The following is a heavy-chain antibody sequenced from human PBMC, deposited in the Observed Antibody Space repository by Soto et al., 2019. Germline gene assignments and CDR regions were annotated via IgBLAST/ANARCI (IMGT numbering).Heavy chain of an antibody. CDR3: ARDRGYDAHDYYYNAMDV. Sequence: GSLRLSCVASGFTFRTYTMNWVRQAPGKGLEWVSGIRGFSPYTFYAESVKGRFTISRDNAKNSLYLQMNSLGVEDTAVYYCARDRGYDAHDYYYNAMDVRGQVTTVTVSS. V-gene: IGHV3-21*01. D-gene: IGHD2-15*01. CDR1: GFTFRTYT. J-gene: IGHJ6*02. CDR2: IRGFSPYT.